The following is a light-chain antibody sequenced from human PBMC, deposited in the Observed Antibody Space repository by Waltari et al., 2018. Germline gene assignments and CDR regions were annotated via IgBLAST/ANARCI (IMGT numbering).Light chain of an antibody. CDR3: QQYISYPWT. CDR2: KAS. Sequence: DIQMTQSPSTLSASVGDRVIMSCRASQTVDSWLAWYQQKPGQAPKLLIYKASSLESGAPSRFSGSGSGTEFTLTISSLQPDDFATYYCQQYISYPWTFGQGTKVEIK. CDR1: QTVDSW. V-gene: IGKV1-5*03. J-gene: IGKJ1*01.